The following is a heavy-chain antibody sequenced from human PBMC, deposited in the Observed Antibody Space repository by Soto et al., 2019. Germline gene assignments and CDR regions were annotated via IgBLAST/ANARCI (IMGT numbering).Heavy chain of an antibody. D-gene: IGHD3-22*01. CDR3: ASDTMIAVVIKPPGYYYYGMDV. Sequence: SVKVSCKASGGTFSSYAISWVRQAPGQGLEWMGGIIPILGTANYAQKFQGRVAITADESTSTAYMELSSLRSEDTAVYYCASDTMIAVVIKPPGYYYYGMDVWGQGTTVTVSS. CDR2: IIPILGTA. CDR1: GGTFSSYA. V-gene: IGHV1-69*13. J-gene: IGHJ6*02.